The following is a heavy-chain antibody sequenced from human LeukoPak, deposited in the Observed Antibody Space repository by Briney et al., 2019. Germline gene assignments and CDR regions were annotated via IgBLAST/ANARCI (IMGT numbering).Heavy chain of an antibody. J-gene: IGHJ5*02. CDR3: ASGRYCSGGSCYSESWFDP. D-gene: IGHD2-15*01. Sequence: SETLSLTSTVSGGSISSGGYYWSWIRQHPGKGLEWIGYIYYSGSTYYNPSLKSRVTISVDTSKNQFSLKLSSVTAADTAVYYCASGRYCSGGSCYSESWFDPWGQGTLVTVSS. CDR1: GGSISSGGYY. V-gene: IGHV4-31*03. CDR2: IYYSGST.